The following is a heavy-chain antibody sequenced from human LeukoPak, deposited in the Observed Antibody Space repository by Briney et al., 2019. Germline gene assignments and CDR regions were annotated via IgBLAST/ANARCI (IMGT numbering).Heavy chain of an antibody. CDR2: ISAYNGNT. D-gene: IGHD2-2*01. Sequence: ASVKVSCKASGYTFTGYYMHWVRQAPGQGLEWMGWISAYNGNTNYAQKLQGRVTMTTDTSTSTAYMELRSLRSDDTAVYCCARSDIVVVPAAFDYWGQGTLVTVSS. J-gene: IGHJ4*02. CDR1: GYTFTGYY. V-gene: IGHV1-18*04. CDR3: ARSDIVVVPAAFDY.